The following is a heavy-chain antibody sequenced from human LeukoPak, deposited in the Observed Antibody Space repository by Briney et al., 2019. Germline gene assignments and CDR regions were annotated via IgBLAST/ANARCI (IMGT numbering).Heavy chain of an antibody. D-gene: IGHD1/OR15-1a*01. CDR3: ARRIANRNWFDP. CDR1: GFTFSRDS. V-gene: IGHV3-48*01. Sequence: GGSLRLSCAASGFTFSRDSMNWVRQAPGKGLEWVSYINGGGSPIYYADSVRGRFTISRDNAKNSLYLQMNSLRAEDTAVYYCARRIANRNWFDPWGQGTLVTVSS. J-gene: IGHJ5*02. CDR2: INGGGSPI.